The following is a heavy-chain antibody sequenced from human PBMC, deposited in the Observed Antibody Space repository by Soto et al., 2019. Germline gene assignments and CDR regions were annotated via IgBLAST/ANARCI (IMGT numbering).Heavy chain of an antibody. J-gene: IGHJ3*02. Sequence: RGSLRLSCAASGFTFSDYYMSWIRQAPGKGLEWVSYISSSGSTIYYADSVKGRFTISRDNAKNSLYLQMNSLRAEDTAVYYCASYSIRYFDWAVHKYDAFDIWGQGTMVTVSS. V-gene: IGHV3-11*01. D-gene: IGHD3-9*01. CDR2: ISSSGSTI. CDR3: ASYSIRYFDWAVHKYDAFDI. CDR1: GFTFSDYY.